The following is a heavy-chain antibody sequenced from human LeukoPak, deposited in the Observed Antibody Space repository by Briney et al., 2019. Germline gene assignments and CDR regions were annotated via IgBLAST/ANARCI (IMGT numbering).Heavy chain of an antibody. D-gene: IGHD6-13*01. CDR1: GYTFTNFG. J-gene: IGHJ4*02. Sequence: GASVKVSCKSSGYTFTNFGINWVRQAPGQGLEWMGCLSPYNGNTDYPQKVQGRVTMTTDTSTSTAYMELSSLRSDDTAVYYCARLGGGSSWSNFDFWGQGTLVTVSS. V-gene: IGHV1-18*01. CDR3: ARLGGGSSWSNFDF. CDR2: LSPYNGNT.